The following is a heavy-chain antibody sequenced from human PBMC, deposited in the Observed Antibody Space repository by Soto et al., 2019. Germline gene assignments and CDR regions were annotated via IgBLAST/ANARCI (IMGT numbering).Heavy chain of an antibody. CDR3: ASRQQQVALVDY. D-gene: IGHD5-12*01. CDR2: IYSSGTA. Sequence: SETLSLTCTVSVGYISSGFYFWSWMRQPPGKGLEWLGHIYSSGTAYYNPSLKSRLTISVDASKNQFSLKLTSVTAADTAIYYCASRQQQVALVDYWGQGTLVTVSS. V-gene: IGHV4-30-4*01. CDR1: VGYISSGFYF. J-gene: IGHJ4*02.